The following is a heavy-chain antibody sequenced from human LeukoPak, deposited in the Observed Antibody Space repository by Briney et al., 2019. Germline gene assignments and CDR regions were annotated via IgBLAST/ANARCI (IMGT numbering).Heavy chain of an antibody. CDR3: AKDGGACYDILTGYYPRLYYMDV. CDR1: GFTFSSYA. J-gene: IGHJ6*03. V-gene: IGHV3-23*01. CDR2: ISGSGGST. D-gene: IGHD3-9*01. Sequence: PGGSLRLSCAASGFTFSSYAMSWVRQAPGKGLEWVSAISGSGGSTYYADSVKGRFTISRDNSKNTLYLQMNSLKAEDTAVYYCAKDGGACYDILTGYYPRLYYMDVWGKGTTVTISS.